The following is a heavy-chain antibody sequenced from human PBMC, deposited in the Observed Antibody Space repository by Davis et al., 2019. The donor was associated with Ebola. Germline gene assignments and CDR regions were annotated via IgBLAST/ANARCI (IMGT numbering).Heavy chain of an antibody. CDR3: ARDQGLGGSSGWNYGMDV. J-gene: IGHJ6*02. V-gene: IGHV4-34*01. Sequence: PSETLSLTCAVYGGSFSGYYWSWIRQPPGKGLEWIGEINHSGSTNYNPSLKSRVTISVDTSKNQFSLKLSSVTAADTAVYYCARDQGLGGSSGWNYGMDVWGQGTTVTVAS. CDR1: GGSFSGYY. D-gene: IGHD6-19*01. CDR2: INHSGST.